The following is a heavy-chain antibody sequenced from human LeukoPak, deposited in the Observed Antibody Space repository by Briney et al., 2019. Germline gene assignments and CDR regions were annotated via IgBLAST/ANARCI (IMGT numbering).Heavy chain of an antibody. D-gene: IGHD1-1*01. Sequence: SGGSLRPSCAASGFTFSSYSMNWVRQAPGKGLEWVSSISSSSSYIYYADSVKGRFTISRDNAKNSLYLQMNSLRAEDTAVYYCARGHSKNLRYPVDYWGQGTLVTVSS. V-gene: IGHV3-21*01. CDR1: GFTFSSYS. J-gene: IGHJ4*02. CDR3: ARGHSKNLRYPVDY. CDR2: ISSSSSYI.